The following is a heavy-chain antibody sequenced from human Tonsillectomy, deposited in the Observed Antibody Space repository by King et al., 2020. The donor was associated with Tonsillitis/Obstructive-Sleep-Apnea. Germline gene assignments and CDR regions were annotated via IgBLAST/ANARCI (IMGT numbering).Heavy chain of an antibody. CDR1: GFTCSSYA. D-gene: IGHD2-15*01. V-gene: IGHV3-30*01. CDR2: ISYDGSNK. CDR3: AREGGRCWFSLLDWYFDL. J-gene: IGHJ2*01. Sequence: VQLVESGGGVVQPGRSLRLSCAASGFTCSSYAMHWVRQAPGKGLEWVAVISYDGSNKYYADSVKGRFTISRDNSKNTLYLQMNSLRAEDTAVYYCAREGGRCWFSLLDWYFDLWGRGTLVTVSS.